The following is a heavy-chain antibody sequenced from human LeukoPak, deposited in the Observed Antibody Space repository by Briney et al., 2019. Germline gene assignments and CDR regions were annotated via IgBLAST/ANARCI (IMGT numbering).Heavy chain of an antibody. J-gene: IGHJ4*02. CDR1: GGTFISYA. Sequence: GSSVKVSCKASGGTFISYAISWVRQAPGQGLEWMGGIIPIFGTANYAQKFQGRVTITADESTSTAYMELSSLRSEDTAVYYCARVRCSSTSCYPNFDYWGQGTLVTVSS. CDR3: ARVRCSSTSCYPNFDY. CDR2: IIPIFGTA. D-gene: IGHD2-2*01. V-gene: IGHV1-69*01.